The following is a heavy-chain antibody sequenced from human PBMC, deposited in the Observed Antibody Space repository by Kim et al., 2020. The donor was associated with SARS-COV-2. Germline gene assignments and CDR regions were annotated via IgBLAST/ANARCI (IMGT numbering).Heavy chain of an antibody. J-gene: IGHJ4*02. CDR2: IYYSGST. CDR1: GGSISSYY. Sequence: SETLSLTCTVSGGSISSYYWSWIWQPPGPGLEWIGYIYYSGSTNYNPSLKSRVTISVATSKNQSSLKLSSVTAAGAAVNYCAGVKILGSSWDEDYWGQGTLVTVSS. D-gene: IGHD6-13*01. CDR3: AGVKILGSSWDEDY. V-gene: IGHV4-59*01.